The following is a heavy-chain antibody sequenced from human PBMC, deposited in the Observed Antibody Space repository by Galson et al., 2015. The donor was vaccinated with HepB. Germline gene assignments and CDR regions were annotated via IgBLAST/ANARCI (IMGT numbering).Heavy chain of an antibody. J-gene: IGHJ5*02. V-gene: IGHV3-48*01. CDR1: GFTFSSYS. Sequence: SLRLSCAASGFTFSSYSMNWVRQAPGKGLEWVSYISSSSTIYYADSVKGRFTISRDNAKNSLYLQMNSLRAEDTAVYYCARGAYCSSTSCLKAYNWFDPWGQGTLVTVSS. CDR2: ISSSSTI. CDR3: ARGAYCSSTSCLKAYNWFDP. D-gene: IGHD2-2*01.